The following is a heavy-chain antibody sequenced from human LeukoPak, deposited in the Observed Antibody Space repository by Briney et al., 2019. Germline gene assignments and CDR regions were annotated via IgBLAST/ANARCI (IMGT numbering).Heavy chain of an antibody. D-gene: IGHD3-3*02. CDR1: GFAVSSNY. Sequence: GRSLRLSCAASGFAVSSNYMSWVRQAPGKGLEWVSVIYSAGSTYYATSVKRRFTISRQNSKNTLYLQMNSLRAEDTAVYYCAREAAFTFHWYFDRWGRGTLVTVSS. CDR2: IYSAGST. CDR3: AREAAFTFHWYFDR. V-gene: IGHV3-53*01. J-gene: IGHJ2*01.